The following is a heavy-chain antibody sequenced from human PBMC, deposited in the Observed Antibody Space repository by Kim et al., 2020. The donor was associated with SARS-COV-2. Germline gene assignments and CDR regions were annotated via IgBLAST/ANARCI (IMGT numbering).Heavy chain of an antibody. Sequence: GGSLRLSCEVSGFTFSNYAMNWVRQAPGKGLELVSVVYIGCGTTYYADSVKGRFTIYRDNSKNTLYLQMNSLIAEDTAEYYCAKSPAKYCSSTGGGYCFDYWGQGTLVTVSS. CDR2: VYIGCGTT. CDR1: GFTFSNYA. D-gene: IGHD2-2*01. V-gene: IGHV3-23*03. J-gene: IGHJ4*02. CDR3: AKSPAKYCSSTGGGYCFDY.